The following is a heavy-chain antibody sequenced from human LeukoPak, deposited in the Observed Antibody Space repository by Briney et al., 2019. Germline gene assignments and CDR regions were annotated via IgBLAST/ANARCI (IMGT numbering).Heavy chain of an antibody. Sequence: GGSLRLSCAASGFTFSSYAMSWVRQAPGKGLEWVSAISGSGGSTYYADSVKSRFTISRDNPKNTLYLQMNSLRAEDTAVYYCANPPPPRYYCSSTSCYMWGQGTLVTVSS. CDR2: ISGSGGST. D-gene: IGHD2-2*02. CDR1: GFTFSSYA. J-gene: IGHJ4*02. V-gene: IGHV3-23*01. CDR3: ANPPPPRYYCSSTSCYM.